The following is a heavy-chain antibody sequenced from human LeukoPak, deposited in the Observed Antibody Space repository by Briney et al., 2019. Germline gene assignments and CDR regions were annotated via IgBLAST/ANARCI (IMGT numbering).Heavy chain of an antibody. J-gene: IGHJ4*02. CDR3: ARADTDDYVWGSYRTPGY. Sequence: GGSLRLSCAASGFTFSSYSMNWVRQAPGKGLEWVSSISSSSSYIYYADSVKGRFTISRDNAKNSLYLQMNSLRAEDTAVYYCARADTDDYVWGSYRTPGYWGQGTLVTVSS. CDR1: GFTFSSYS. V-gene: IGHV3-21*01. CDR2: ISSSSSYI. D-gene: IGHD3-16*02.